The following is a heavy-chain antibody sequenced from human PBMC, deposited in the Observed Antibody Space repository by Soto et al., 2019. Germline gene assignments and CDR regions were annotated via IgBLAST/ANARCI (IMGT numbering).Heavy chain of an antibody. V-gene: IGHV4-59*01. Sequence: PSETLSLTCTVSGGSISSYYWSWIRQPPGKGLEWIGYIYYSGSTNYKSSLKSRVTISVDTSKNQFSLKLSSVTAADTAVYYCARAEAVAHSVDYWGQGTLVTVSS. J-gene: IGHJ4*02. D-gene: IGHD6-19*01. CDR2: IYYSGST. CDR1: GGSISSYY. CDR3: ARAEAVAHSVDY.